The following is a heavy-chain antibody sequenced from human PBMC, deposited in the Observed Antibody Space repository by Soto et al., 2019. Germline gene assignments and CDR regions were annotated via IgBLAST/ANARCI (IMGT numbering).Heavy chain of an antibody. V-gene: IGHV3-9*01. D-gene: IGHD3-22*01. CDR1: GFTFDDYA. Sequence: EVQLVEFGGGLVQPGRSLRLSCAASGFTFDDYAMHWVRQAPGKGLEWVSGISWNSGSIGYADSVKGRFTISRDNAKNSLYLQMNSLRAEDTALYYCAKALGGVITPYFDYWGPGTLVTVSS. J-gene: IGHJ4*02. CDR2: ISWNSGSI. CDR3: AKALGGVITPYFDY.